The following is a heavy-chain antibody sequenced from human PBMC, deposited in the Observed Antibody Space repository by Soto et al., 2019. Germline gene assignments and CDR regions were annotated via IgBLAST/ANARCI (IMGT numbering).Heavy chain of an antibody. J-gene: IGHJ5*02. CDR1: GYTFTGYY. D-gene: IGHD3-10*01. Sequence: SSVKVSCKASGYTFTGYYMHWVRQAPGQGLEWMGWINPNSGGTNYAQKFQGRVTMTRDTSISTAYMELSRLRSDDTDVYYCARNAVLWFGELLSPNWFDPWGQGTLVTAPQ. CDR3: ARNAVLWFGELLSPNWFDP. V-gene: IGHV1-2*02. CDR2: INPNSGGT.